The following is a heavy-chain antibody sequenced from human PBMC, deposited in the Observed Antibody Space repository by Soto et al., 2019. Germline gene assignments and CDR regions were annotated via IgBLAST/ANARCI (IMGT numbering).Heavy chain of an antibody. V-gene: IGHV1-46*01. CDR1: GYTLSDYY. CDR2: INPADSGT. Sequence: QVQLVQSGAVLKEPGASVKVSCKASGYTLSDYYIQWVRQAPGQGLEWVAMINPADSGTRYAQMFQGRVTLTRDTSTSTVYMEVSSLRSEDTAFYYCARDRPHAWLDPWGQGTLVTVSS. J-gene: IGHJ5*02. CDR3: ARDRPHAWLDP.